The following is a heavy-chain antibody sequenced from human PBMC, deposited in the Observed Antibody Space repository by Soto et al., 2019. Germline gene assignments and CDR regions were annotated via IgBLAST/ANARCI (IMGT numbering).Heavy chain of an antibody. CDR2: MNPNSGNT. Sequence: ASVKVSCKASGYTFTSYDINWVRQATGQGLEWMGWMNPNSGNTGYAQKFQGRVTMTRNTSISTAYMDLSSLRSEDTAVYYCARGPHITIFGVVIISFWFDPWGQGTLVTVSS. CDR1: GYTFTSYD. CDR3: ARGPHITIFGVVIISFWFDP. V-gene: IGHV1-8*01. D-gene: IGHD3-3*01. J-gene: IGHJ5*02.